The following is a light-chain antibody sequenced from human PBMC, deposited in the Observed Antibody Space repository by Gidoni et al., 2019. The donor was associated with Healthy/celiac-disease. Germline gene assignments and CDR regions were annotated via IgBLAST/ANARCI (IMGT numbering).Light chain of an antibody. Sequence: EILLTQSPATLSLSPGERATLSCRARQSVSSYLAWYQQKPGQAPRLLIYDASNRATGIPARFSGSGSGTDFTLTISSLEPEDFAVYYCQQRSNWPPYTFGQGTKLEIK. CDR2: DAS. CDR3: QQRSNWPPYT. J-gene: IGKJ2*01. V-gene: IGKV3-11*01. CDR1: QSVSSY.